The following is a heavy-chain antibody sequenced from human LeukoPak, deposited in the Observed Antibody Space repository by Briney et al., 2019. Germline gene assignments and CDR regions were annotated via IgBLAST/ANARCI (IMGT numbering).Heavy chain of an antibody. CDR2: ISYDGSST. D-gene: IGHD2-2*01. V-gene: IGHV3-30*18. CDR3: AKAIGGKGYQLLGLRRGDAFDI. J-gene: IGHJ3*02. CDR1: GFISDSA. Sequence: GGSLRLSCEVSGFISDSAMHWVRQAPGKGLEWGGVISYDGSSTKYADSVKGRFIISRDESKNTFFLHMSSLRAEDTAVYYCAKAIGGKGYQLLGLRRGDAFDIWGQGTMVTVSS.